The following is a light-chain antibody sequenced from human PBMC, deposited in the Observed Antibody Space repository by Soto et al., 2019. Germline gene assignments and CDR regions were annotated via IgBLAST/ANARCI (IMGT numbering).Light chain of an antibody. V-gene: IGKV1-27*01. CDR3: QQYNSYWT. CDR2: YAA. Sequence: DIQMTQSPSSLSASVGDRVTFTCRASQDISHYLAWYQERPGKVPKLLIYYAANLQSGVPSRFSGSGSGTDFTLTISSLQPEDVGTYYCQQYNSYWTFGQGTKVDIK. CDR1: QDISHY. J-gene: IGKJ1*01.